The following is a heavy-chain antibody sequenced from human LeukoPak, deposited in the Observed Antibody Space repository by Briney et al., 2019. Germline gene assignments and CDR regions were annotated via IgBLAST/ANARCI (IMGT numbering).Heavy chain of an antibody. V-gene: IGHV7-4-1*02. CDR1: GYTFTSYA. J-gene: IGHJ4*02. CDR2: INTNTGNP. CDR3: ATWRVSIAAAGGALPALAPLDY. D-gene: IGHD6-13*01. Sequence: GASVKVSCKASGYTFTSYAMNWVRQAPGQGLEWMGRINTNTGNPTYAQGFTGRFVFSLDTSVSTAYLQISSLKAEDTAVYYCATWRVSIAAAGGALPALAPLDYWGQGTLVTVSS.